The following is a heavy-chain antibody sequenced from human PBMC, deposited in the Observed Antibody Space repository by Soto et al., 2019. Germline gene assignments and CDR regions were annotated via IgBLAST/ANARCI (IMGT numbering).Heavy chain of an antibody. D-gene: IGHD2-2*02. CDR2: IYPGDSNT. J-gene: IGHJ4*02. V-gene: IGHV5-51*01. Sequence: GESLKISCTVSGYSFTNYWIGWVRQMPGKGLEWMGIIYPGDSNTRYSPSFQGQVTISADKSISTAYLQWSSLKASDTAMYFCARQGYCSNTACYTVDYWGQGTLVTVS. CDR3: ARQGYCSNTACYTVDY. CDR1: GYSFTNYW.